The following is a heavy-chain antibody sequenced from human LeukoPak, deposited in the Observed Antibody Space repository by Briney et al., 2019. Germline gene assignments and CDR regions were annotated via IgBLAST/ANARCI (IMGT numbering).Heavy chain of an antibody. Sequence: GGSLRLSCAASGFTFSSYAMSWVRQAPGKGLEWVSAISGSGGSTYYADSVKGRFTISRDNSKITLYLQMNSLRAEDTAVYYCAKDFIVVVPAATFDYWGQGTLVTVSS. D-gene: IGHD2-2*01. J-gene: IGHJ4*02. CDR2: ISGSGGST. CDR1: GFTFSSYA. CDR3: AKDFIVVVPAATFDY. V-gene: IGHV3-23*01.